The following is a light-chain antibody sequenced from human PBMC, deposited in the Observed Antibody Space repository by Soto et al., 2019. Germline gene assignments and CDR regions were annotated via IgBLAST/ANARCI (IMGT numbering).Light chain of an antibody. CDR1: SSNIGNNA. Sequence: QSVLTQPPSVSEAPRQRVTISCFGSSSNIGNNAVNWYQQLPGKPPKLLIYSDDILPSGVSARFSGSKSGTSASLSISGLQSEDEAHYYCAAWDDSLNAVVFGGGTKLTVL. V-gene: IGLV1-36*01. CDR2: SDD. CDR3: AAWDDSLNAVV. J-gene: IGLJ2*01.